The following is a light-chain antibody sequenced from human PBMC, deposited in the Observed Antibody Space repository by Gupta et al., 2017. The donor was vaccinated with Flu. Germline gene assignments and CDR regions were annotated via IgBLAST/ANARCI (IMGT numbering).Light chain of an antibody. Sequence: QSVPTPPPSASGTPGQRGTISCSGSSSNIGSNTVNWYQQLPGTAPKLLIYSNNQRPSGVPDRFSGSKSGTSASLAISGLQSEDEADYYCAAWDDSLNGLWVFGGGTKLTVL. V-gene: IGLV1-44*01. CDR3: AAWDDSLNGLWV. J-gene: IGLJ3*02. CDR2: SNN. CDR1: SSNIGSNT.